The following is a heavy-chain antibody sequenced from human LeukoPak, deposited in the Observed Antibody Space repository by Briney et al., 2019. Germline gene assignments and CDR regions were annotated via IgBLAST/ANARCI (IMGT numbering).Heavy chain of an antibody. CDR2: IKQDGSDK. Sequence: PGGSLRLSCAASGFTFSSYWMSWIRQAPGKGLEWVANIKQDGSDKYYVDSVKGRFTISRDNAKNSLYLEMNSLRAEDTAVYYCGRGTSSSPNWFDPWGQGTLVTVSS. J-gene: IGHJ5*02. V-gene: IGHV3-7*04. D-gene: IGHD6-13*01. CDR3: GRGTSSSPNWFDP. CDR1: GFTFSSYW.